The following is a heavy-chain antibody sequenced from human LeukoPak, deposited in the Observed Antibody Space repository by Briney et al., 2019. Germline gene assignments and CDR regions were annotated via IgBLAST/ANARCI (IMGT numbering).Heavy chain of an antibody. CDR2: IIPIFGTA. D-gene: IGHD2-2*01. Sequence: ASVKVSCKASGGTFSSYGISWVRQAPGQGLEWMGGIIPIFGTANYAQKFQGRVTITTDESTSTAYMELSSLRSEDTAVYYCAVVRPPDCSSTSCYMSDAFDIWGQGTMVTVSS. CDR1: GGTFSSYG. CDR3: AVVRPPDCSSTSCYMSDAFDI. J-gene: IGHJ3*02. V-gene: IGHV1-69*05.